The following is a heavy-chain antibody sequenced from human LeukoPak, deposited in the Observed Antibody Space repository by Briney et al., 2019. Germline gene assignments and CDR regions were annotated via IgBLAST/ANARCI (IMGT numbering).Heavy chain of an antibody. J-gene: IGHJ4*02. Sequence: GGSLRLSCAASGFTFSSYWMSWVRQAPGKGLEWVANIKQDGSEKYYMDSVKGRFTISRDNAKNSLYLQMNSLRDEDTAVYYCARERLSLLSVDYWGQGTLVTVSS. CDR2: IKQDGSEK. D-gene: IGHD3-16*02. CDR1: GFTFSSYW. CDR3: ARERLSLLSVDY. V-gene: IGHV3-7*01.